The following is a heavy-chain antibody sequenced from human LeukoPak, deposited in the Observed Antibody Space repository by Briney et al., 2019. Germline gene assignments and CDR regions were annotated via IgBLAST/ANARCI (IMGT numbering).Heavy chain of an antibody. V-gene: IGHV3-48*03. CDR3: ARFYGDETYFDY. CDR1: GFTFSSYE. J-gene: IGHJ4*02. CDR2: ISSSGSTI. Sequence: GGSLRLSCAASGFTFSSYEMNWVRQAPGKGLDWVSYISSSGSTIYYADSVKGRFTISRDNAKNSLYLQMNSLRAEDTAVYYCARFYGDETYFDYWGQGTLVTVSS. D-gene: IGHD4-17*01.